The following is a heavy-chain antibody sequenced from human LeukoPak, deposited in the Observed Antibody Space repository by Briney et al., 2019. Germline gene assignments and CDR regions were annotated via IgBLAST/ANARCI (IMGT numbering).Heavy chain of an antibody. D-gene: IGHD3-9*01. V-gene: IGHV4-31*03. J-gene: IGHJ5*02. CDR3: ARPNYDILTGYYSPPWFDP. CDR1: GGSISRSGYY. CDR2: IFSSGNT. Sequence: SETLSLTCTVSGGSISRSGYYWSWIRQHPVKGLEWIGYIFSSGNTYYNPSLKSRLSILEDTSQSQFFLRLTSVTAADTAVYYCARPNYDILTGYYSPPWFDPWGQGTLVTVSS.